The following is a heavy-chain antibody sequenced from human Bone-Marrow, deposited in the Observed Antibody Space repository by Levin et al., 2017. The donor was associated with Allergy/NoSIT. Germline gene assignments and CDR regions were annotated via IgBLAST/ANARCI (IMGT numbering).Heavy chain of an antibody. D-gene: IGHD3-3*01. J-gene: IGHJ6*01. Sequence: GGSLRLSCVGSGYTFSDYYMTWIRHTPGKGLEWISHITSSGYTVHYADSVKGRFTISRDNAKNSVFLQMNSLRAEDTALYYCARGDWSAHAGKDYIYYGLDLWGQGTTVTVSA. CDR2: ITSSGYTV. V-gene: IGHV3-11*01. CDR3: ARGDWSAHAGKDYIYYGLDL. CDR1: GYTFSDYY.